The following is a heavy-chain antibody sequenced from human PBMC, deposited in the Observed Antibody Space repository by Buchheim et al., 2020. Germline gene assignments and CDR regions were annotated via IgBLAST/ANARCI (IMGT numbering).Heavy chain of an antibody. Sequence: QVQLVQSGAEVKKPGSSVKVSCKASGGTFSSYAISWVRQAPGQGLEWMGGIIPIFGTANYAQKFQGRVTITADESTSTAYMELSSLRSEDTAVYYCARMYGYYDSSGCPATYDHFRRSGQGNL. CDR1: GGTFSSYA. J-gene: IGHJ1*01. V-gene: IGHV1-69*01. D-gene: IGHD3-22*01. CDR2: IIPIFGTA. CDR3: ARMYGYYDSSGCPATYDHFRR.